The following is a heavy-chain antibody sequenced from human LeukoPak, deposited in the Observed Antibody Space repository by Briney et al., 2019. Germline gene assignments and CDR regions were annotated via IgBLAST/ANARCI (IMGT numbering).Heavy chain of an antibody. D-gene: IGHD6-19*01. CDR2: IYYSGST. Sequence: SETLSLSCTVSGGSISSYYWSWIRQPPGKGLEWIGYIYYSGSTNYNPSLKSRVTISVDTSKNQFSLKLSSVTAADTAVYYCARAAYSSGGYFDYWGQGTLVTVSS. CDR3: ARAAYSSGGYFDY. V-gene: IGHV4-59*01. CDR1: GGSISSYY. J-gene: IGHJ4*02.